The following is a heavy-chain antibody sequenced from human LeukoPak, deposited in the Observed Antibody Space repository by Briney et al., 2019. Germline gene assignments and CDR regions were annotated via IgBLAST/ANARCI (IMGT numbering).Heavy chain of an antibody. J-gene: IGHJ5*02. D-gene: IGHD6-13*01. CDR3: ARIAAALGWFDP. Sequence: PGGSLRLSCAVSGFTFSSNYMSWVRQAPGKGLEWVSVIYSGGSTYYADSVKGRFTISRDNSKNTLYLQMNSLRAEDTAVYYCARIAAALGWFDPWGQGTLVTVSS. CDR2: IYSGGST. CDR1: GFTFSSNY. V-gene: IGHV3-53*01.